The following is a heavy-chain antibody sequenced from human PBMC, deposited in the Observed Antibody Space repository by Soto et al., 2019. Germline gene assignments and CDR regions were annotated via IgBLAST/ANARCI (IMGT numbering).Heavy chain of an antibody. V-gene: IGHV4-39*01. CDR2: ISHSGST. D-gene: IGHD3-10*01. J-gene: IGHJ4*02. Sequence: SETLSLTCTVSGGSITTSPYYWGWIRQPPGKGLEWIASISHSGSTHYNPSLKTRVTISVDTSRNQFSLKLNSVTAADTAVYYCARRGSFGSGGYSNDKFDSWGQGTLLTVSS. CDR3: ARRGSFGSGGYSNDKFDS. CDR1: GGSITTSPYY.